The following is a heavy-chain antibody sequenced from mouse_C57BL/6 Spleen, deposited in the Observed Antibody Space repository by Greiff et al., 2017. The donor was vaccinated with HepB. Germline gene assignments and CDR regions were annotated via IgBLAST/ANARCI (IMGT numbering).Heavy chain of an antibody. V-gene: IGHV1-26*01. D-gene: IGHD2-2*01. CDR2: INPNNGGT. CDR1: GYTFTDYY. Sequence: EVQLQQSGPELVKPGASVKISCKASGYTFTDYYMNWVKQSHGKSLEWIGDINPNNGGTSYNQKFKGKATLTVDKSSSTAYMELRSLTSEDSAVYYCARKGIYYGYDGAYWYFDVWGTGTTVTASS. J-gene: IGHJ1*03. CDR3: ARKGIYYGYDGAYWYFDV.